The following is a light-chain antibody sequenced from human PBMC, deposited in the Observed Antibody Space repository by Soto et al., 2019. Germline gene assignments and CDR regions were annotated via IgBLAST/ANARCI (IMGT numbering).Light chain of an antibody. CDR1: QTIRTH. CDR3: RQTYSTSYT. V-gene: IGKV1-39*01. CDR2: GVS. Sequence: DIQMTQSPSSLSASVGDRVTITCRASQTIRTHLTWYRQKAGEAPELLIFGVSTLQVGVPSRFTGSGSGTDFTLTISSLQVEDFAAYYCRQTYSTSYTFGQGTKLEI. J-gene: IGKJ2*01.